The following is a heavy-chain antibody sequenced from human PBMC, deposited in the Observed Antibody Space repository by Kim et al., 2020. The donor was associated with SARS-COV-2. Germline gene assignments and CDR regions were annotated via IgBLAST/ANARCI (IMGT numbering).Heavy chain of an antibody. CDR3: EASDY. Sequence: SYSGVRTHYADSVKGRFTISRDNSKSTLFLQMNSLRADDTAVYYCEASDYWGQGSLVTVSS. V-gene: IGHV3-23*01. CDR2: SYSGVRT. J-gene: IGHJ4*02.